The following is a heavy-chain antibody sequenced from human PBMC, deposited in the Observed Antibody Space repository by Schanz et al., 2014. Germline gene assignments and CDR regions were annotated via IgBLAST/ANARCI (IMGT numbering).Heavy chain of an antibody. CDR3: AKGQLLSYYFDY. J-gene: IGHJ4*02. V-gene: IGHV3-48*01. D-gene: IGHD2-21*01. Sequence: VQLVESGGGVVQPGRSLRLSCATSGLNFDYYGMNWVRQAPGKGLEWVSYISRSSSTIYYADSVKGRFTISRDNAKNSLYLQMNSLRAEDTAVYYCAKGQLLSYYFDYWGQGTLVTVSS. CDR2: ISRSSSTI. CDR1: GLNFDYYG.